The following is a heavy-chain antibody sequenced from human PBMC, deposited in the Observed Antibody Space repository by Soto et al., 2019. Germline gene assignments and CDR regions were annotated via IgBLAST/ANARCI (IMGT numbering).Heavy chain of an antibody. CDR2: IYYSGST. CDR3: AAMIVVVMSTDY. Sequence: LSLTCTVSGGSISSGDYYWSWIRQPPGKGLEWIGYIYYSGSTYYNPSLKSRVTISVDTSKNQFSLKLSSVTAADTAVYYCAAMIVVVMSTDYWGQGTLVTVSS. V-gene: IGHV4-30-4*01. CDR1: GGSISSGDYY. J-gene: IGHJ4*02. D-gene: IGHD3-22*01.